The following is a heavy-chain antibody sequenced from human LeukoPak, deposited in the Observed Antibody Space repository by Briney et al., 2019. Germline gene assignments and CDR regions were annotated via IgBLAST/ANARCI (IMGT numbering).Heavy chain of an antibody. D-gene: IGHD2-15*01. J-gene: IGHJ4*02. CDR2: IYYSGST. V-gene: IGHV4-59*08. CDR3: ARVVVAAKFDY. Sequence: TSETLSLTCTVSGGSISSYYWSWIRQPPGKGLEWIGYIYYSGSTYYNPSLKSRVTISVDTSKNQFSLKLSSVTAADTAVYYCARVVVAAKFDYWGQGTLVTVSS. CDR1: GGSISSYY.